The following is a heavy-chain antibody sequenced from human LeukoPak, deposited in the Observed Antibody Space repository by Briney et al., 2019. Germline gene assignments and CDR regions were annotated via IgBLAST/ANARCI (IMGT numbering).Heavy chain of an antibody. Sequence: GGSLRLSCAASGFTFSDYYMSWIRQAPGKGLEWVSAISGSGGSTYYADSVKGRFTISRDNSKNTLYLQMNSLRAEDTAVYYCAKVGQWLVLYYFDYWGQGTLVTVSS. CDR2: ISGSGGST. CDR3: AKVGQWLVLYYFDY. CDR1: GFTFSDYY. D-gene: IGHD6-19*01. V-gene: IGHV3-23*01. J-gene: IGHJ4*02.